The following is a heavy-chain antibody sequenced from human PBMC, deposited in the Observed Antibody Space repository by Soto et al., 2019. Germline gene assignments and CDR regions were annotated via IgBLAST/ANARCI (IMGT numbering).Heavy chain of an antibody. CDR3: AKDITFDSSAYDS. V-gene: IGHV3-23*01. J-gene: IGHJ4*02. CDR2: ISGGGNPT. Sequence: EVQLLESGGGLVQPRGSLRLSCAASGFTFSRFGMSWVRQAPGKGLEWISGISGGGNPTYYSESVKGRFTISRDSAKNTLSLQMNSLRTEDTAVYYCAKDITFDSSAYDSWGQGTLVTVSS. CDR1: GFTFSRFG. D-gene: IGHD3-22*01.